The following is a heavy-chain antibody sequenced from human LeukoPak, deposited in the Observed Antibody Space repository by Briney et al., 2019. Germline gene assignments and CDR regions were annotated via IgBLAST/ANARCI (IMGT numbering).Heavy chain of an antibody. CDR3: ARGLGATRPR. CDR1: GYTFIDYN. V-gene: IGHV1-8*02. Sequence: ASVKVSCKASGYTFIDYNVHWVRQATGQGLEWMGWMNPNSGNTGYAQKFQGRVTMTRNTSISTAYMELSSLRSEDTAVYYCARGLGATRPRWGQGTLVTVSS. D-gene: IGHD1-26*01. CDR2: MNPNSGNT. J-gene: IGHJ4*02.